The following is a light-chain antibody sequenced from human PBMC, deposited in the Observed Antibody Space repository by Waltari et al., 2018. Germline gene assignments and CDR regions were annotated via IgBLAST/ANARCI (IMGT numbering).Light chain of an antibody. V-gene: IGLV1-47*01. Sequence: QSVLTQPPSASGTPGQGVTISCSGSSSNIGTNSVYWYQPRPGTAPKLLIYTNNQRPPGVPDRFSGSKSGTSASLAISGLRSEDEADYYCATWDDSLSGVVFGGGTKLTVL. CDR3: ATWDDSLSGVV. J-gene: IGLJ2*01. CDR2: TNN. CDR1: SSNIGTNS.